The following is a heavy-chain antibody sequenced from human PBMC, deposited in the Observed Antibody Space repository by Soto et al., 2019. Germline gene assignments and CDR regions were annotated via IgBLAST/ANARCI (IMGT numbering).Heavy chain of an antibody. CDR3: ASCGNAIYYYYYGMDV. D-gene: IGHD2-21*01. J-gene: IGHJ6*02. CDR1: GYTFTSYY. Sequence: QVQLVQSGAEVKKPGASVKVSCKASGYTFTSYYMHWVRQAPGQGLEWMGIINPSGGSTSYAQKFQGRVTMTRDTSTSTVYMELSSLRSEDTAVYYCASCGNAIYYYYYGMDVWGQGTTVTVSS. V-gene: IGHV1-46*01. CDR2: INPSGGST.